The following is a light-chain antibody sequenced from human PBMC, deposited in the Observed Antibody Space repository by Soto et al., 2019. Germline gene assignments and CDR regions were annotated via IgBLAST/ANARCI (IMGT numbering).Light chain of an antibody. J-gene: IGKJ1*01. CDR3: QQRSNWPWT. CDR2: DAS. Sequence: EIVLTQSPATLSLSPGERATLSCRASQSVSSYLAWYQQKPGQAPRLLIYDASNRATGIPARFSGSGSGTDFTLTISSLAPEVFAVYYCQQRSNWPWTFGQGTKV. CDR1: QSVSSY. V-gene: IGKV3-11*01.